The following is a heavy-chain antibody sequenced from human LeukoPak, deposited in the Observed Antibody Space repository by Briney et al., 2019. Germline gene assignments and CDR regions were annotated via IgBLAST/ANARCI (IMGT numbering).Heavy chain of an antibody. Sequence: GGSLRLSCAASGFTFSSYSMNWVRQAPGKGLEWVSYISSSSSTIYYADSVKGRFTISRDNAKNSLYLQMNSLRAEDTAVYYCARGRGSAMPDYWGQGTLATVSS. D-gene: IGHD2-2*01. J-gene: IGHJ4*02. V-gene: IGHV3-48*01. CDR3: ARGRGSAMPDY. CDR2: ISSSSSTI. CDR1: GFTFSSYS.